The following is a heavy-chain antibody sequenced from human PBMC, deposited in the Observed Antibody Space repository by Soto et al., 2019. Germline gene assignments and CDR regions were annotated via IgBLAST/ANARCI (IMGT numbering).Heavy chain of an antibody. CDR2: INRDGSTT. V-gene: IGHV3-74*03. CDR3: AKDNLQSSSWGPVDY. J-gene: IGHJ4*02. D-gene: IGHD2-2*01. CDR1: GFTFSSYW. Sequence: GGSLRLSCAVSGFTFSSYWMNWVRQAPGEGLVWAARINRDGSTTTYADSVKGRFTISRDNSKNTLYLQMNSLRAEDTAVYYCAKDNLQSSSWGPVDYWGQGTLVTVSS.